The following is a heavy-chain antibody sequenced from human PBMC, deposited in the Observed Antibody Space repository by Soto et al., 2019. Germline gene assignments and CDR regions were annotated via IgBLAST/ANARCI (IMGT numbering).Heavy chain of an antibody. CDR2: IIPIFGTA. D-gene: IGHD6-6*01. CDR1: GGTFSSYA. Sequence: QVQLVQSGAEVKKPGSSVKVSCKASGGTFSSYAISWVRQAPGQGLEWMGGIIPIFGTANYAQKFQGRVTITADESTSTAYMELSRMRSEDTAVYYCASEMGYISSADYEDGMDVCGQGTTVTVSS. J-gene: IGHJ6*02. V-gene: IGHV1-69*01. CDR3: ASEMGYISSADYEDGMDV.